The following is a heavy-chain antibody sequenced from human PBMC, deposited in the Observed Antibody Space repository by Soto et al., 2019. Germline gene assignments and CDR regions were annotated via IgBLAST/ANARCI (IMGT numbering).Heavy chain of an antibody. V-gene: IGHV3-23*01. J-gene: IGHJ4*02. Sequence: EVQLLESGGGLVQPGGSLRLSCVASGFTFSTSAMNWVRQAPGKGLEWVSGIDGSDGKTYYAASVKGRFTISRDTSKSKLYLQMNGLSVEATAIYFYSREGWQRSGWVGKFDYWGQGTLVTVSS. CDR3: SREGWQRSGWVGKFDY. CDR1: GFTFSTSA. CDR2: IDGSDGKT. D-gene: IGHD6-19*01.